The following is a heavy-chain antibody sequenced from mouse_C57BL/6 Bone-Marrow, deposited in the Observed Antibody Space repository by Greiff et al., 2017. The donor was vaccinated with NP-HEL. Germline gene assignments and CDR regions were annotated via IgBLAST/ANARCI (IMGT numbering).Heavy chain of an antibody. CDR2: IDPSDSYT. J-gene: IGHJ2*01. D-gene: IGHD1-1*01. Sequence: QVQLQQPGAELVMPGASVKLSCKASGYTFTSYWMHWVKQRPGQGLEWIGEIDPSDSYTNYNQKFKGKSTLTVDKSSSTAYMQLSSLTSEDSAVYYCAREGTTVVFGYWGQGTTLTVTS. V-gene: IGHV1-69*01. CDR1: GYTFTSYW. CDR3: AREGTTVVFGY.